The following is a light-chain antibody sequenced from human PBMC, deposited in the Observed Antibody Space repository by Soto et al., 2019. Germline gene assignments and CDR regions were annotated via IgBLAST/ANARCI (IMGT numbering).Light chain of an antibody. J-gene: IGKJ2*01. CDR2: GAS. V-gene: IGKV3-20*01. Sequence: ETVLTQSPGTLYFSPGERATLSCRASQSVSSSYLTWYQQKPGQAPRLLIHGASSRATGIPERFSGSGSGTDFTLTITRLEPEDFAVYYCQQYGSSRMYTFGQGTKLEIK. CDR3: QQYGSSRMYT. CDR1: QSVSSSY.